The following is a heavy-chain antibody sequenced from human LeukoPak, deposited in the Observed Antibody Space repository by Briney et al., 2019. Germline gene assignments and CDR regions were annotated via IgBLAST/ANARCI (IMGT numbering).Heavy chain of an antibody. V-gene: IGHV5-51*01. CDR2: IYPGDSDT. D-gene: IGHD3-22*01. CDR3: ASTTYYYDSSGYWGAFDI. Sequence: GESLKISCKGSGYGFTSYWIGWVRQMPGKGLEWMGIIYPGDSDTRYSPSFQGQVTISADKSISTAYLQWSSLKASGTAMYYCASTTYYYDSSGYWGAFDIWGQGTMVTLSS. CDR1: GYGFTSYW. J-gene: IGHJ3*02.